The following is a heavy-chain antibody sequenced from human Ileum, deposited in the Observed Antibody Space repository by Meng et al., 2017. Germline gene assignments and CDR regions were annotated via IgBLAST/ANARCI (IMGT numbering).Heavy chain of an antibody. V-gene: IGHV3-74*01. CDR2: INSDGSST. D-gene: IGHD3-10*01. Sequence: GESLKISCAASGFTFSSYWMHWVRQAPGKGLVWVSRINSDGSSTSYADSVKGRFTISRDNAKNTLYLQMNSLRAEDTAVYYYVRGVNKYYYGMDVWGQGTTVTVSS. CDR3: VRGVNKYYYGMDV. J-gene: IGHJ6*02. CDR1: GFTFSSYW.